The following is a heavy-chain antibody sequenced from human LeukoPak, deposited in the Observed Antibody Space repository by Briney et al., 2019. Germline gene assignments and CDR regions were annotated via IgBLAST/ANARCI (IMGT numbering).Heavy chain of an antibody. CDR2: ISVSGGST. CDR1: GFTYSSYA. J-gene: IGHJ4*02. D-gene: IGHD2-21*02. Sequence: PGGSLRLSCAASGFTYSSYAMSWVRQAPGKGLEWVSAISVSGGSTYYADSVKGRFTISRDNSKNTLYLQMNSLRAEETAVYYCAKERSRGGDCLDYWGRGTLVTVSS. V-gene: IGHV3-23*01. CDR3: AKERSRGGDCLDY.